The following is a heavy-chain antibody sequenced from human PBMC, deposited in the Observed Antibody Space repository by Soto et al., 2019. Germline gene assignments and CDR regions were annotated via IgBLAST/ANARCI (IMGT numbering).Heavy chain of an antibody. CDR1: GFTFDDYA. J-gene: IGHJ4*02. D-gene: IGHD3-10*01. Sequence: GGSLRLSCAASGFTFDDYAMHWVRQAPGKGLEWVSGISWNSGSIGYADSVKGRFTISRDNAKNSLYLQMNSLRAEDTALYYCAKDIQTMVRGVIITFFDYWGQGTLVTVSS. CDR2: ISWNSGSI. CDR3: AKDIQTMVRGVIITFFDY. V-gene: IGHV3-9*01.